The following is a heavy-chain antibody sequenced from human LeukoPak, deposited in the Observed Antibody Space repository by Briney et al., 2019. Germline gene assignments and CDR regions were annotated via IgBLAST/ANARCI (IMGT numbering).Heavy chain of an antibody. CDR2: IYHSGST. CDR3: ARGGRRDAFDI. J-gene: IGHJ3*02. CDR1: GYSISSGYY. V-gene: IGHV4-38-2*01. Sequence: SETLSLTCAVSGYSISSGYYWGWIRQPPGKGLEWIGSIYHSGSTYYNPSLKSRVTISVDTSKNQFSLKLSSVTAADTAVYYCARGGRRDAFDIWGQGTMVTVSS.